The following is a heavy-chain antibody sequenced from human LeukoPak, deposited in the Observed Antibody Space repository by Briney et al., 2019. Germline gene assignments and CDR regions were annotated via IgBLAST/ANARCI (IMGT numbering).Heavy chain of an antibody. J-gene: IGHJ4*02. Sequence: GGSLRLSCVASGFTFDDYAMSWVRQAPGMGLEYVSGISWNANKIGYADSVKGRFTISRDNAKNSLYLQMNSLRAEDAAVYYCAKAPVTSCRGAFCYPFDYWGQGTLVTVSS. V-gene: IGHV3-20*04. D-gene: IGHD2-15*01. CDR2: ISWNANKI. CDR1: GFTFDDYA. CDR3: AKAPVTSCRGAFCYPFDY.